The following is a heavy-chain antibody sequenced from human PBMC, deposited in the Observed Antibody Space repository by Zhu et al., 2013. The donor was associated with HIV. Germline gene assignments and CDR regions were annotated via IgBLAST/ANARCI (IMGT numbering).Heavy chain of an antibody. CDR1: GGSISSSSYY. V-gene: IGHV4-39*07. D-gene: IGHD2-2*01. CDR2: IYYRGST. J-gene: IGHJ4*02. CDR3: ARSVNTRFDY. Sequence: QVQVQESGPGLVKPSETLSLTCTVSGGSISSSSYYWGCIRQPPGKGLEWIGSIYYRGSTYYNPSLKSRVSISAEMSKNHLSLNLNAVAAADTAVYFCARSVNTRFDYWGQGALVTVSS.